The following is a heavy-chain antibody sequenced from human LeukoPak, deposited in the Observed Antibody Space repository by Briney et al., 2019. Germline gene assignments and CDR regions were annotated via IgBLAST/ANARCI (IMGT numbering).Heavy chain of an antibody. CDR2: IKQDGSEK. D-gene: IGHD3-16*02. Sequence: GGSLRLSCAASGFTFSSYWMSWVRQAPGKGLEWVANIKQDGSEKYYVDSVKGRFTISRDNGKNSLYLQMNSLRAEDTAVYYCARDGVVTFGGVIVLDYWGQGTLVTVSS. CDR1: GFTFSSYW. V-gene: IGHV3-7*03. CDR3: ARDGVVTFGGVIVLDY. J-gene: IGHJ4*02.